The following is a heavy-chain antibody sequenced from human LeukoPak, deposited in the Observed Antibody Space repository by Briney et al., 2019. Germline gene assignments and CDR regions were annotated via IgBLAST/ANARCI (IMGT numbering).Heavy chain of an antibody. CDR1: GFTFSTYA. Sequence: GGSLRLSCAASGFTFSTYAMHWVRQAPGKGLEYVSGISSNGGSTYYANSVKGRFSTSRDNSKNTLNLQMGSLRAEDLAVYYCARGDTGSFRDAFDIWGQGTMVTVSS. CDR3: ARGDTGSFRDAFDI. D-gene: IGHD1-26*01. J-gene: IGHJ3*02. CDR2: ISSNGGST. V-gene: IGHV3-64*01.